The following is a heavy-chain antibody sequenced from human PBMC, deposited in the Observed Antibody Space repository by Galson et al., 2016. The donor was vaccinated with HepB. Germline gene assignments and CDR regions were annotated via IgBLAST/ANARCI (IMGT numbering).Heavy chain of an antibody. CDR3: ARDKERWVQYNYYFGMDV. J-gene: IGHJ6*02. CDR2: ITPNNGNT. V-gene: IGHV1-46*01. CDR1: GYTFGSYP. Sequence: SVKVSCKASGYTFGSYPIHWVRQAPGQGLEWMGIITPNNGNTVYAQKFQGSVTMTTDTSTSTVYMEVSSLRSEHKAVYYCARDKERWVQYNYYFGMDVWGQGTTVTVSS. D-gene: IGHD5-24*01.